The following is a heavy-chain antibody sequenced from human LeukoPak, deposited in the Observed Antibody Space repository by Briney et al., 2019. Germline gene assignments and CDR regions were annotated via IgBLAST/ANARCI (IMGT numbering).Heavy chain of an antibody. Sequence: PGGSLRLSCAASGFTFSNAWMSWVRQAPGKGLEWVGRIKSKTDGGTTDYAAPVKGRFTISRDDPKNTLYLQMNSLKTEDTAVYCCTTGEWFGELLNWGQGTLVTVSS. V-gene: IGHV3-15*01. CDR2: IKSKTDGGTT. CDR1: GFTFSNAW. D-gene: IGHD3-10*01. CDR3: TTGEWFGELLN. J-gene: IGHJ4*02.